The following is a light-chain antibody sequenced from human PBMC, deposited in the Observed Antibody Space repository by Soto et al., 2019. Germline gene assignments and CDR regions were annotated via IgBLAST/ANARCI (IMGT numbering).Light chain of an antibody. CDR3: QQRSNWPPWT. V-gene: IGKV3-11*01. Sequence: EIVMTQSPATLSVSPWEIATLSCRASQSVNRYLAWYQQKPGQAPRLLIYDASNRATGIPARFSGSGSGTDFTLTISSLEPEDFAVYYCQQRSNWPPWTFGQGTKVDIK. J-gene: IGKJ1*01. CDR2: DAS. CDR1: QSVNRY.